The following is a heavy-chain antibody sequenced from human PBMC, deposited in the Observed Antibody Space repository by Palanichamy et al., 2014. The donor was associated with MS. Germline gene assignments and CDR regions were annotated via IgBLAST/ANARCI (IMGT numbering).Heavy chain of an antibody. CDR2: IYHSGST. Sequence: VQLQESGPGLVEPSETLSLICTVSGGSISSYYWSWIRQPPGKGLEWIGHIYHSGSTNYNPSLKSRVTIAVDTSKNQFSLKLSSVTAADTAVYYCARHTEVGYSYGPFDYWGQGTLVTVSS. CDR3: ARHTEVGYSYGPFDY. CDR1: GGSISSYY. D-gene: IGHD5-18*01. J-gene: IGHJ4*02. V-gene: IGHV4-59*08.